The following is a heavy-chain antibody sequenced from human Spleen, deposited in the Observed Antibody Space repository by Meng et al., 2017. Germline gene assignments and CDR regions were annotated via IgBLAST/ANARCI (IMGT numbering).Heavy chain of an antibody. CDR2: INPSGGST. Sequence: ASVKVSCKPSGYTFTSYYMHWVRQAPGQGLEWMGIINPSGGSTSYAQKFQGRVTMTRDTSTSTVYMELSSLRSEDTAVYYCARGGYYDSSGYLSSDSDGFDIWGQGTMVTVSS. V-gene: IGHV1-46*01. CDR1: GYTFTSYY. J-gene: IGHJ3*02. D-gene: IGHD3-22*01. CDR3: ARGGYYDSSGYLSSDSDGFDI.